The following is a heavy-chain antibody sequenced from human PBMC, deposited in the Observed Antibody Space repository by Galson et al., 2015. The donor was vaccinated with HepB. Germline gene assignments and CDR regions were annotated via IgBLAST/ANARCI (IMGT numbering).Heavy chain of an antibody. V-gene: IGHV5-51*03. Sequence: QSGAEVKNPGESLKLSCKASGYSFTTYWIAWVRQTPGKGLEWMGIIYPGDSDTRYSPSFRGQVTISADKATNTAVLQWSSLKASDTAMYYCVRRDTRIRGGHGMDVWGQGTTVIVSS. D-gene: IGHD3-10*01. CDR1: GYSFTTYW. CDR2: IYPGDSDT. CDR3: VRRDTRIRGGHGMDV. J-gene: IGHJ6*02.